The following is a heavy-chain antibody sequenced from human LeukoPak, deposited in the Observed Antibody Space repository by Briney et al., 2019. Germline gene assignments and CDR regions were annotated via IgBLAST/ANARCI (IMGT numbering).Heavy chain of an antibody. CDR1: GGSISSSSYY. Sequence: SETLSLTCTKSGGSISSSSYYWGWIRQPPGKGLEWIGSIYYGGGTYYNPSLKSRVTISVDTSKNQLSLKLSSVTAADTAVYYCARLNQQLAIRYYYYGMDVWGQGTTVTVSS. D-gene: IGHD6-13*01. CDR3: ARLNQQLAIRYYYYGMDV. J-gene: IGHJ6*02. CDR2: IYYGGGT. V-gene: IGHV4-39*01.